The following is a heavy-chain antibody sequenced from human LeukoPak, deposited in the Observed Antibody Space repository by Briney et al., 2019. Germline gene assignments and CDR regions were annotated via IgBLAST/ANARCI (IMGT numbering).Heavy chain of an antibody. CDR2: IIPIFGTA. Sequence: GSSVKVSCKASGGTFSSYAISWVRQAPGQGLEWMGGIIPIFGTANYAQKFQGRVTITTDESMSTAYMELSSLRSEDTAVYYCARQGGITIFGVAQPGGAFDIWGQGTMVTVSS. CDR3: ARQGGITIFGVAQPGGAFDI. CDR1: GGTFSSYA. D-gene: IGHD3-3*01. V-gene: IGHV1-69*05. J-gene: IGHJ3*02.